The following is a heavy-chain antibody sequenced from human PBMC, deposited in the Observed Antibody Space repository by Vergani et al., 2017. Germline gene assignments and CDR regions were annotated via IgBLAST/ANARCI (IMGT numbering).Heavy chain of an antibody. CDR2: IYYSGST. D-gene: IGHD2-15*01. CDR3: ARARGRTDIADY. CDR1: GGSISSYY. J-gene: IGHJ4*02. V-gene: IGHV4-59*01. Sequence: QVQLQESGPGLVKPSETLSLTCTVSGGSISSYYWSWIRQPPGKGLEWIGYIYYSGSTNYNTSLTSRVTISVDTSKNQFSLKLSSVTAADTAVYYCARARGRTDIADYWGQGTLVTVSS.